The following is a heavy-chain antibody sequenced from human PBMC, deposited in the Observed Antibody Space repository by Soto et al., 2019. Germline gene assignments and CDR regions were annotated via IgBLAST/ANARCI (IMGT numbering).Heavy chain of an antibody. CDR3: AKERGSGWPYYYYYGLDV. J-gene: IGHJ6*02. D-gene: IGHD6-19*01. CDR1: GFTFSSYG. V-gene: IGHV3-30*18. CDR2: ISYDGSNK. Sequence: GGSLRLSCAASGFTFSSYGMHWVRQAPGKGLEWVAVISYDGSNKYYADSVKGRFTISRDNSKNTLYLQMNSLRAEDAAVYYCAKERGSGWPYYYYYGLDVWGQGTTVTVSS.